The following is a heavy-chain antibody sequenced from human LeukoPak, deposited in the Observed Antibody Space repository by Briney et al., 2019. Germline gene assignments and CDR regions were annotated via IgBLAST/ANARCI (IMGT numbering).Heavy chain of an antibody. CDR2: IIPILGIA. CDR1: GGTFSSYA. V-gene: IGHV1-69*04. D-gene: IGHD6-13*01. J-gene: IGHJ3*02. Sequence: GASVKVSCKASGGTFSSYAISWVRQAPGQGLEWMGRIIPILGIASYAQKFQGRVTMTRDTSTSTVYMELSSLRSEDTAVYYCARGGAAAGGAFDIWGQGTMVTVSS. CDR3: ARGGAAAGGAFDI.